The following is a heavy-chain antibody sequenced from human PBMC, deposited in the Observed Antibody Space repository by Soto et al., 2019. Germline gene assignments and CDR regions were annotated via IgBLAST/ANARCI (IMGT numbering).Heavy chain of an antibody. D-gene: IGHD5-18*01. CDR1: GYAFTGYY. Sequence: ASVKVSCKSSGYAFTGYYIHWVRQAPGQGLEWMGWINPNSGDTNYAQKFQGRVTMTRDTSFSTAYMELSSLRSDDTAVYYCATRYSYGHFWGQGTLVTVSS. V-gene: IGHV1-2*02. CDR2: INPNSGDT. J-gene: IGHJ4*02. CDR3: ATRYSYGHF.